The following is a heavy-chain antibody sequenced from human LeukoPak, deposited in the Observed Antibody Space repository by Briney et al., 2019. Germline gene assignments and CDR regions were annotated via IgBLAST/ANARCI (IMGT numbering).Heavy chain of an antibody. CDR1: GFTFSSYA. V-gene: IGHV3-23*01. CDR2: ISGSGGST. CDR3: AKAVAVAGSHWFDP. J-gene: IGHJ5*02. Sequence: QPGGSLRLSCAASGFTFSSYAMSWVRQAPGKGLEWVSAISGSGGSTYYADSVKGQFTISRDNSKNTLYLQMNSLRAEDTAVYYCAKAVAVAGSHWFDPWGQGTLVTVSS. D-gene: IGHD6-19*01.